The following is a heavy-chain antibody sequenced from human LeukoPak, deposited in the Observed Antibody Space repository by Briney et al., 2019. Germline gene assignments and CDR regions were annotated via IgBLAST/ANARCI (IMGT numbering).Heavy chain of an antibody. CDR3: AKDLYSNYGPADY. CDR2: NVGGVNT. CDR1: GFTFSSYA. V-gene: IGHV3-23*01. Sequence: GGSLRLSCAASGFTFSSYAMSWVRQAPGKGLEWVSTNVGGVNTHYADSVGGRFTISRDNSKNTLFLQMNSLRDEDTAVYYCAKDLYSNYGPADYWGQGNLVTVSS. J-gene: IGHJ4*02. D-gene: IGHD4-11*01.